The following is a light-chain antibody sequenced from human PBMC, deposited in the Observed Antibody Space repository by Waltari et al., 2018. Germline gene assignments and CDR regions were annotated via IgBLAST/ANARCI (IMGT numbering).Light chain of an antibody. CDR1: PTTLGAGNY. CDR3: QSFDNMLSGGVV. CDR2: GNN. Sequence: QSVLTQPPSVSGTPGPRVTIPCSASPTTLGAGNYVHGYHHLPGTAPKLLIYGNNNRPSGVPDRFSGSKSGTSASLAITGLQADDEADYFCQSFDNMLSGGVVFGGGTKLAVL. J-gene: IGLJ2*01. V-gene: IGLV1-40*01.